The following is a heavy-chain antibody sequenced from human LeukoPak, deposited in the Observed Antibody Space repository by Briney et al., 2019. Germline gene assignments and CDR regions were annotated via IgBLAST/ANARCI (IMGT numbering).Heavy chain of an antibody. Sequence: ASVKVSCKASGYSFTDYAMHWVRQAPGQRLEWMGWINAANGSTKYSQKFQGRVTITRDTSASRAYMELRSLRSDDTAVYYCARDFAFGELLYCYWGQGTLVTVSS. J-gene: IGHJ4*02. CDR2: INAANGST. V-gene: IGHV1-3*01. D-gene: IGHD3-10*01. CDR1: GYSFTDYA. CDR3: ARDFAFGELLYCY.